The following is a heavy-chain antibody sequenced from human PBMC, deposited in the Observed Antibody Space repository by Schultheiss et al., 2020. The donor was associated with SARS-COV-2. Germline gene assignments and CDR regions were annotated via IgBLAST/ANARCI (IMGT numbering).Heavy chain of an antibody. CDR1: GFTVSSNY. D-gene: IGHD5-12*01. CDR3: VKDRSGYEDYYYYGMDV. J-gene: IGHJ6*02. CDR2: ISGSGGST. V-gene: IGHV3-23*01. Sequence: GESLKISCAASGFTVSSNYMSWVRQAPGKGLEWVSAISGSGGSTYYADSVKGRFTISRDNSKNTLYLQMSSLRAEDTAVYYCVKDRSGYEDYYYYGMDVWGQGTTVTVSS.